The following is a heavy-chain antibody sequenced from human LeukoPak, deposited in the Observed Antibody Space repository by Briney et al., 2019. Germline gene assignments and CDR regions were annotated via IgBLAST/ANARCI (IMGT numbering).Heavy chain of an antibody. D-gene: IGHD2-21*02. CDR1: GFTFSSYG. CDR3: ARGGPYCGGDCYPYYFDY. Sequence: GGSLRLSCAASGFTFSSYGMHWVRQAPGKGLEWVAFIRYDGSNKYYADSVKGRFTISRDNSKNTLYLQMNSLRAEDTAVYYCARGGPYCGGDCYPYYFDYWGQGTLVTVSS. V-gene: IGHV3-30*02. J-gene: IGHJ4*02. CDR2: IRYDGSNK.